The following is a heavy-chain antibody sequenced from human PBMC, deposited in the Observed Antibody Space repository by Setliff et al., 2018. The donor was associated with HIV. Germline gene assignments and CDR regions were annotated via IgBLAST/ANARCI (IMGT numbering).Heavy chain of an antibody. CDR1: GFTFINSA. D-gene: IGHD3-22*01. CDR3: AKDPQVHGQYDSGFYLKH. V-gene: IGHV3-23*01. Sequence: GGSLRLSCAVSGFTFINSAMSWVRQAPGKGLEWVSSVATNGGSTYYAASVQGRFTISSDNSKNAVYLQMNSLRAEDTAVYYCAKDPQVHGQYDSGFYLKHWGKGTLVTVSS. J-gene: IGHJ1*01. CDR2: VATNGGST.